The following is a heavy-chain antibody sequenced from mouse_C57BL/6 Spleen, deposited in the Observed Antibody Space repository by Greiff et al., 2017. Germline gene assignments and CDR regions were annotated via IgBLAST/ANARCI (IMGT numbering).Heavy chain of an antibody. J-gene: IGHJ2*01. Sequence: EVMLVESGGGLVKPGGSLKLSCAASGFTFSSYAMSWVRQTPETRLEWVATISDGGSYTYYPDNVKGRFTISRDNAKNNLYLQMSHLKSEDTAMYYCARAIYYYGSRYYFDYWGQGTTLTVSS. CDR2: ISDGGSYT. D-gene: IGHD1-1*01. V-gene: IGHV5-4*03. CDR3: ARAIYYYGSRYYFDY. CDR1: GFTFSSYA.